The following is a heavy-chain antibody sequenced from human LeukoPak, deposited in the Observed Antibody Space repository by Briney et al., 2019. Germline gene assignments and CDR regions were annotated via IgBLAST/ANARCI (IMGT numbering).Heavy chain of an antibody. V-gene: IGHV1-24*01. CDR3: ATGHTSPYGSGSYDAFDI. CDR1: GYTLTELS. D-gene: IGHD3-10*01. CDR2: FDPEDGET. J-gene: IGHJ3*02. Sequence: SVKVSCKVSGYTLTELSMHWARQAPGKGLEWMGGFDPEDGETIYAQKFQDRVTMTEDTSTDTAYMELSSLRSEDTAVYYCATGHTSPYGSGSYDAFDIWGQGTMVTVSS.